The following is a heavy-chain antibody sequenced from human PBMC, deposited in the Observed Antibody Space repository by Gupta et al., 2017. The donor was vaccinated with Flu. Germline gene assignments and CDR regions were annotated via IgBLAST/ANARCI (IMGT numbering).Heavy chain of an antibody. CDR1: GFSFSTYG. CDR3: AKDWRWNNNIYGMNV. V-gene: IGHV3-30*18. J-gene: IGHJ6*02. D-gene: IGHD1-1*01. CDR2: ISHDGSKN. Sequence: QERVVESGGGVVQPGRSLRLSCAASGFSFSTYGMHWVRQAPGKGLEWLAGISHDGSKNYHTDSVKGRFTISRDNSKNTLYLQMSGLRTEDTAVYYCAKDWRWNNNIYGMNVWGQGTTVTVSS.